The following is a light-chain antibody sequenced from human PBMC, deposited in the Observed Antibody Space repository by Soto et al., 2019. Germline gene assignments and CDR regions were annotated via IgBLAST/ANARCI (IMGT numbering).Light chain of an antibody. J-gene: IGLJ1*01. CDR2: EVT. CDR1: SSDVGSHNL. V-gene: IGLV2-14*02. Sequence: QSVLTQPASVSGSPGQSITISCAGTSSDVGSHNLVSWYQHHPGKAPKLLIYEVTDRPSGVSDRFSGSKSGNTASLTISGLRAEDEADYYCSSYTSSTTYVFGTGTKATVL. CDR3: SSYTSSTTYV.